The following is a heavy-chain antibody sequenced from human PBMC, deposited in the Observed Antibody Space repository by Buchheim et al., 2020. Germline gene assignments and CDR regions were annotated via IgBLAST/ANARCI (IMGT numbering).Heavy chain of an antibody. CDR2: ITTTGGST. CDR3: AKGGGVLSPPSYFDY. CDR1: GFTFSSYA. V-gene: IGHV3-23*01. Sequence: EVQLLESGGGLVQPGGSLRLSCAASGFTFSSYAMSWVRQAPGKGLEWVSTITTTGGSTYYADSVKGRFTISRDNSKKTLYLQMNSLRAEDTAVYYCAKGGGVLSPPSYFDYWGQGTL. J-gene: IGHJ4*02. D-gene: IGHD3-16*01.